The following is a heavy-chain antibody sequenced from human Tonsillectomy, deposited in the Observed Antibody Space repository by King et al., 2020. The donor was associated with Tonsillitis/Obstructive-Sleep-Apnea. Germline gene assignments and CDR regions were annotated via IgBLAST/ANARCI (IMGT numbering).Heavy chain of an antibody. V-gene: IGHV3-9*01. CDR2: ISWNSGSI. CDR3: AKVFDNSGNGVGCDY. D-gene: IGHD2-8*01. Sequence: VQLVESGGGLVQPGKSLRLSCAASGFTFDNYAMHWVRQAPGKGLEWVSGISWNSGSIGYADSVKGRFTISRDNAKNSLYLQMNSLRAEDTALYYCAKVFDNSGNGVGCDYLGQRPLGTVS. J-gene: IGHJ4*02. CDR1: GFTFDNYA.